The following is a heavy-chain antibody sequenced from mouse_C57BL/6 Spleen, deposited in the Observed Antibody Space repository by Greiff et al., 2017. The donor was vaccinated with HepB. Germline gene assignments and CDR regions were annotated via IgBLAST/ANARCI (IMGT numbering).Heavy chain of an antibody. CDR1: GFTFNTYA. CDR2: IRSKSSNYAT. J-gene: IGHJ1*03. CDR3: VREGYYGSRWYFDV. D-gene: IGHD1-1*01. Sequence: EVQGVESGGGLVQPKGSLKLSCAASGFTFNTYAMHWVRQAPGKGLEWVARIRSKSSNYATYYADSVKDRFTISRDDSQSMLYLQMNNLKTEDTAMYYCVREGYYGSRWYFDVWGTGTTVTVSS. V-gene: IGHV10-3*01.